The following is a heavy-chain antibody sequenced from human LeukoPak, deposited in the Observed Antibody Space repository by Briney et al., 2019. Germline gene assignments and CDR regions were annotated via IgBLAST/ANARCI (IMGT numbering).Heavy chain of an antibody. J-gene: IGHJ3*02. D-gene: IGHD1-14*01. Sequence: PGGSLRLSCAASGFTFGSYSMNWVRQAPGKGLEWVSYISSGSSSIYYADSVKGRFTISRDNANNSLWLQMNSLRADDTAVYYCARGRGAGRSAFDIWGQGTMVTVSS. CDR1: GFTFGSYS. CDR2: ISSGSSSI. CDR3: ARGRGAGRSAFDI. V-gene: IGHV3-48*04.